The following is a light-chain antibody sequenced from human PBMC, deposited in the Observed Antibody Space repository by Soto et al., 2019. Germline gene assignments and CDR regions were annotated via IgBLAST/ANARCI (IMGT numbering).Light chain of an antibody. Sequence: DIQMTQSPSSLSASVGARVTITCRASQSISSYLSWYQQKPGKAPKLISNVASTLQSGVPSRFSGSGSGTDFTLAISSLQPEDFETYYCQQSSSTPQTFGGGTKVDIK. CDR3: QQSSSTPQT. V-gene: IGKV1-39*01. J-gene: IGKJ4*01. CDR2: VAS. CDR1: QSISSY.